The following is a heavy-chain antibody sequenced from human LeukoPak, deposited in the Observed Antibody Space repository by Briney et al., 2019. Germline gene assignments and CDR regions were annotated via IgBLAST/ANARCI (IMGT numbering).Heavy chain of an antibody. V-gene: IGHV3-73*01. CDR2: IRSKANSYAT. J-gene: IGHJ4*02. CDR1: GFTFSGSA. D-gene: IGHD2-21*02. CDR3: TRQSSIICGGDCWDEALIDY. Sequence: PGGSLRLSCAASGFTFSGSAMHWVRQASGKGLEWVGRIRSKANSYATAYAASVKGRFTISRDDSKNTAYLQMNSLKTEDTAVYYCTRQSSIICGGDCWDEALIDYWGQGTLVTVSS.